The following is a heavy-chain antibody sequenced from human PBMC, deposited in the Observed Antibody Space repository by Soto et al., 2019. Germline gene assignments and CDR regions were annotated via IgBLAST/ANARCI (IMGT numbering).Heavy chain of an antibody. J-gene: IGHJ2*01. V-gene: IGHV3-7*05. CDR1: GFTFSSYW. Sequence: EVQLVESGGGLVQPGGSLRLSCAASGFTFSSYWMSWVRQAPGKGLEWVANIKQDGSEKYYVDSVKGRFTISRDNAKNSLYLQMNSLRAEDTAVYYCARAGITIFGVVSDWYFDLWGRGTLVTVSS. CDR2: IKQDGSEK. D-gene: IGHD3-3*01. CDR3: ARAGITIFGVVSDWYFDL.